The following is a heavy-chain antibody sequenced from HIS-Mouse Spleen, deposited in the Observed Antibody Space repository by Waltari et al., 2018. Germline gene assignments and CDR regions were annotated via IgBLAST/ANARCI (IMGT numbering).Heavy chain of an antibody. V-gene: IGHV4-39*07. CDR1: GCSISRSSSY. D-gene: IGHD6-13*01. J-gene: IGHJ2*01. CDR3: AREIPYSSSWYDWYFDL. CDR2: IYYSGST. Sequence: QLQLQESGPGLVKPSETLSLTCTVSGCSISRSSSYWGWIRPPPGKGLEWIGRIYYSGSTYYNPSLKSRVTISVDTSKNQFSLKLSSVTAADTAVYYCAREIPYSSSWYDWYFDLWGRGTLVTVSS.